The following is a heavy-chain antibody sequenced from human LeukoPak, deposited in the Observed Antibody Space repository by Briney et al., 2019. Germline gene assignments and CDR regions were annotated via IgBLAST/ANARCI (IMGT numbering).Heavy chain of an antibody. CDR3: AKDQSYSGSYYDY. CDR1: GFTFSNFW. Sequence: PGGSLRLSCTASGFTFSNFWMGWVRQAPGKGLEWVSGISGSGGSTNYADSVKGRFTISRDNSKNTVYLQMNSLRAEDTAVYYCAKDQSYSGSYYDYWGQGTLVIVSS. J-gene: IGHJ4*02. CDR2: ISGSGGST. V-gene: IGHV3-23*01. D-gene: IGHD1-26*01.